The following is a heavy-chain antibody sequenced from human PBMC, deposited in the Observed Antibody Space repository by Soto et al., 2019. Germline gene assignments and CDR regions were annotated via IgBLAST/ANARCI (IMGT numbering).Heavy chain of an antibody. Sequence: QVQLQQWGAGLLKPSETLSLTCAVYGGSFSGYYWSWIRQPPGKGLEWIGEINHSGSTNYNPSLTSRVTISVDTSKNQFSLKLSSVTAADTAVYYCARGPGQVVVVAATGYCFDYWGQGTLVTVSS. CDR2: INHSGST. V-gene: IGHV4-34*01. J-gene: IGHJ4*02. CDR3: ARGPGQVVVVAATGYCFDY. D-gene: IGHD2-15*01. CDR1: GGSFSGYY.